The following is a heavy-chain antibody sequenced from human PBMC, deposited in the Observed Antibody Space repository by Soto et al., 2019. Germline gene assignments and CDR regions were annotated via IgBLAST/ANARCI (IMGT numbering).Heavy chain of an antibody. J-gene: IGHJ2*01. CDR1: GFTFSSYE. CDR2: ISSSGSTI. V-gene: IGHV3-48*03. CDR3: ARERKYSSSYHWYFDL. D-gene: IGHD6-6*01. Sequence: EVQLVESGGGLVQPGGSLRLSCAASGFTFSSYEMNWVRQAPGKGLEWVSYISSSGSTIYYADSVKGRFTISRDNAKNSLFLQMNSLRAEDTAVYYCARERKYSSSYHWYFDLWGRGTLVTVSS.